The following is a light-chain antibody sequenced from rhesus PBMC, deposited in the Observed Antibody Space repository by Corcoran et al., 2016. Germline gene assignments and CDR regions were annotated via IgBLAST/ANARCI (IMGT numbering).Light chain of an antibody. CDR1: QTISSY. CDR3: TQHNSQPPT. CDR2: AAY. V-gene: IGKV1-44*03. J-gene: IGKJ4*01. Sequence: DIQMTQSPSSLSASVGDRVIITCRASQTISSYLAWYHQKPGKVPKLLIYAAYTLHSGVPSRFSGNGSGKDFTLTISSLQPEDFATYYCTQHNSQPPTFGGGTKVGLK.